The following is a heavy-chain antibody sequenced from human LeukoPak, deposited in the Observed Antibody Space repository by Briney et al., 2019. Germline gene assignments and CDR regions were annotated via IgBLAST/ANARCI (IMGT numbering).Heavy chain of an antibody. CDR1: GFTFSSYW. V-gene: IGHV3-7*01. J-gene: IGHJ6*03. D-gene: IGHD3-3*01. CDR2: IKQDGSEK. Sequence: GGSLRLSCAASGFTFSSYWMSWVRQAPGKGLEWVANIKQDGSEKYYVDSVKGRFTISRDNAKNSLYPQMNSLRAEDTAVYYCARASRGYDFWSGPCYYYMDVWGKGTTVTVSS. CDR3: ARASRGYDFWSGPCYYYMDV.